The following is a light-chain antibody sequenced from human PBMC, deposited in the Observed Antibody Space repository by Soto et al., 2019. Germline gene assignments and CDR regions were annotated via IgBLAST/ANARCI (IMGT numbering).Light chain of an antibody. CDR2: LGS. CDR1: QTLLHRNGYNY. J-gene: IGKJ4*01. V-gene: IGKV2-28*01. CDR3: MQTLQTPLT. Sequence: DIVMTQSPLSLPVTPGEPASISCRSSQTLLHRNGYNYLDWYLQKPGQSPQLLIYLGSNRASGVPDRFSGSGTGTDFTLKISRVEAVDVGVYYCMQTLQTPLTFGGGTKVEIK.